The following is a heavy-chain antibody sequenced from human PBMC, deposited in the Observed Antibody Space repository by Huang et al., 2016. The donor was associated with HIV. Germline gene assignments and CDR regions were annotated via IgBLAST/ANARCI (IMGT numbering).Heavy chain of an antibody. CDR1: GGPISSSFYY. CDR2: MYASGST. D-gene: IGHD3-3*01. V-gene: IGHV4-39*01. CDR3: VRHRPNYDFWSGYYPYFDD. Sequence: QVQLQESGRGLVKPSETLSLTCTVSGGPISSSFYYWGWIRQSPGKGLEWIGSMYASGSTHYNPSLKSRVTISADTSNSQFSLKLTSVTSADSAVYYCVRHRPNYDFWSGYYPYFDDWGQGTLVTVSS. J-gene: IGHJ4*02.